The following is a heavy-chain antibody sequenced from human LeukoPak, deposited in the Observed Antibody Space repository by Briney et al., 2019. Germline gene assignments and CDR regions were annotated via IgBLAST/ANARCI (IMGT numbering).Heavy chain of an antibody. J-gene: IGHJ6*02. CDR1: GYTFTGYY. Sequence: ASVKVSCKASGYTFTGYYMHWVRQAPGQGLEWMGWINPNSGGTNYAQKFQGRVTMTRDTSISTAYMELSRLRSDDTAVYYCARVHDILTGYYPYYYYGMDVWGQETTVTVSS. CDR2: INPNSGGT. V-gene: IGHV1-2*02. D-gene: IGHD3-9*01. CDR3: ARVHDILTGYYPYYYYGMDV.